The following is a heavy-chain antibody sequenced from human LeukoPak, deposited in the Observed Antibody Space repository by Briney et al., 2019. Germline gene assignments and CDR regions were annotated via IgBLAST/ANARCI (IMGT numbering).Heavy chain of an antibody. V-gene: IGHV1-2*02. D-gene: IGHD6-19*01. Sequence: GASVKVSCKSSGYTFTGYYLHWVRQPPGQGHEWMGWINPNSGATINAEKFQGRVTITRDTSIDTAYMEMRSLRSDDEAGYYCPRDLVGSGWAGPWYFEFWGQGTLITVSS. CDR2: INPNSGAT. J-gene: IGHJ4*02. CDR1: GYTFTGYY. CDR3: PRDLVGSGWAGPWYFEF.